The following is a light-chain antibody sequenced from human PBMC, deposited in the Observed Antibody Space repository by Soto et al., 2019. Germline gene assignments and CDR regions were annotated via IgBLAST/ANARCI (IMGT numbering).Light chain of an antibody. CDR1: QGISSY. Sequence: AIRMTQSPSSLSASTGDIVTITCRASQGISSYLAWYQQKPGKAPKLLIYAASTLQSGVPSRFSGSGSGTDFTLTISCLQSEDFATYYCQQYYSYPGTFGPGTKVDI. V-gene: IGKV1-8*01. J-gene: IGKJ3*01. CDR2: AAS. CDR3: QQYYSYPGT.